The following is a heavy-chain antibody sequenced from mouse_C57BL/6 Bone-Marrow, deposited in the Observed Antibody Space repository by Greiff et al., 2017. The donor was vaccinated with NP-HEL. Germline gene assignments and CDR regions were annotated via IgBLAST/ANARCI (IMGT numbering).Heavy chain of an antibody. Sequence: VQRVESGAELVKPGASVTMSCKASGYTFTTYPIEWMKQNHGKSLEWIGNFHPYNDDTKYNEKFKGKATLTVEKSSSTVYLELSRLTSDDSAVYYCARLDDYDGAFAYWGQGTLVTVSA. D-gene: IGHD2-4*01. CDR2: FHPYNDDT. CDR1: GYTFTTYP. J-gene: IGHJ3*01. V-gene: IGHV1-47*01. CDR3: ARLDDYDGAFAY.